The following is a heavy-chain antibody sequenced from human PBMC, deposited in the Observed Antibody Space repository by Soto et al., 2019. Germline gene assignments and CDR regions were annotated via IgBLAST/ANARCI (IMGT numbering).Heavy chain of an antibody. CDR3: ARVVYDILTGYPRWFDP. D-gene: IGHD3-9*01. V-gene: IGHV6-1*01. Sequence: SQTLSLTRAISGDSVSSNSPAWNSLRQSPSRGLEWLGRTYYRSKWYNDYAVSVKSRITINPDTSKNQFSLQLNSVTPEDTAVYYCARVVYDILTGYPRWFDPWGQGTLVTVS. CDR2: TYYRSKWYN. J-gene: IGHJ5*02. CDR1: GDSVSSNSPA.